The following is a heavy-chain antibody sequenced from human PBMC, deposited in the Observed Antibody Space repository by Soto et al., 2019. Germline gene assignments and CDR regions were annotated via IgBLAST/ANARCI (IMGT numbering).Heavy chain of an antibody. D-gene: IGHD6-19*01. CDR3: AKPTTYSSGDSDAFDI. Sequence: GSLRLSCAASGFTFSSYAMSWVRQAPGKGLEWVSAISGSGGSTYYADSVKGRFTISRDNSKNTLYLQMNSLRAEDTAVYYCAKPTTYSSGDSDAFDIWGQGTMVTVSS. J-gene: IGHJ3*02. V-gene: IGHV3-23*01. CDR1: GFTFSSYA. CDR2: ISGSGGST.